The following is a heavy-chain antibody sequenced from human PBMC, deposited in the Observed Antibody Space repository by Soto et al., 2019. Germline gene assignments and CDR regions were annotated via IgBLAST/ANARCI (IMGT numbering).Heavy chain of an antibody. CDR3: ARSQGAQNWFDP. J-gene: IGHJ5*02. Sequence: SGPTLVNPTQTLTLTCSFPGFSLSTSGMRVSWIRQPPGKALEWLARIDWDDDKFYSTSLKTRLTISKDTSKNQVVLTMTNMDPVDTATYYCARSQGAQNWFDPWGQGTLVTVSS. CDR1: GFSLSTSGMR. V-gene: IGHV2-70*04. CDR2: IDWDDDK. D-gene: IGHD1-26*01.